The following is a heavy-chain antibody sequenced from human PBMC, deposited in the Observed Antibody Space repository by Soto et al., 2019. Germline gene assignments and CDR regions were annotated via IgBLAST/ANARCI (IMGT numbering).Heavy chain of an antibody. V-gene: IGHV1-18*04. CDR1: GYTFTGYS. D-gene: IGHD2-15*01. Sequence: ASVKVSCKASGYTFTGYSMHWVRQAPGQGLEWMGWISAYNGNTNYAQKLQGRVTITRDTSASTAYMELSSLRSEDTAVYYCARDLGGWPDYWGQGTLVTVSS. CDR3: ARDLGGWPDY. J-gene: IGHJ4*02. CDR2: ISAYNGNT.